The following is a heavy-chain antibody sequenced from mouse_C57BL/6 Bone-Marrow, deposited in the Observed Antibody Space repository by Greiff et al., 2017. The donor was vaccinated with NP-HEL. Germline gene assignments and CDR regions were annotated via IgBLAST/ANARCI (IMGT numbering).Heavy chain of an antibody. V-gene: IGHV1-26*01. CDR2: INPNNGGT. CDR3: ARRDYGSSFVVYFDY. D-gene: IGHD1-1*01. J-gene: IGHJ2*01. Sequence: VQLQQSGPELVKPGASVKISCKASGYTFTDYYMNWVKQSHGKSLEWIGDINPNNGGTSYNQKFKGKATLTVDKSSSTAYMELRSLTSEDSAVYYCARRDYGSSFVVYFDYWGQGTTLTVSS. CDR1: GYTFTDYY.